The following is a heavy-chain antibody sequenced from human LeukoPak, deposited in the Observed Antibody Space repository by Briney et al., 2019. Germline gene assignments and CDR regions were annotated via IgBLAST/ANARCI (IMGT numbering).Heavy chain of an antibody. CDR2: IWYDGSNK. D-gene: IGHD2-2*01. CDR1: GFTFSSYG. J-gene: IGHJ6*03. Sequence: GRSLRLSCAASGFTFSSYGMHWVRQAPGKGLEWVAVIWYDGSNKYYADSMKGRFTISRDNSKNTLYLQMNSLRAEDTAVYYCAKSGVVPAAIGQNYYYYMDVWGKGTTVTVSS. V-gene: IGHV3-33*06. CDR3: AKSGVVPAAIGQNYYYYMDV.